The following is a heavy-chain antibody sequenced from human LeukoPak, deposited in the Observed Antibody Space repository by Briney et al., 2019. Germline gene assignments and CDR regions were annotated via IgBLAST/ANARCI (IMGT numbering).Heavy chain of an antibody. D-gene: IGHD3-22*01. V-gene: IGHV3-48*04. CDR3: ARGGKWLLRLPSYIDD. CDR2: ISSSGKNI. CDR1: GFTFRSYC. J-gene: IGHJ4*01. Sequence: GVTLRLFCAASGFTFRSYCMNWVRQAPGKGRVWGSYISSSGKNIHYADSVKSRFTISRDNAKNSLYLQMNSLRAEDTAVYYYARGGKWLLRLPSYIDDWCQGTLVTVSS.